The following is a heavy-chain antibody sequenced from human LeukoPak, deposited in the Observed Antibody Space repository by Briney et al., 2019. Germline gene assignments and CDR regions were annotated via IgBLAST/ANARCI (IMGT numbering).Heavy chain of an antibody. CDR1: GFTFSRYV. CDR2: ISEDGRT. CDR3: ARYDFILISYFDL. J-gene: IGHJ2*01. Sequence: GGSLRLSCEASGFTFSRYVMIWVRRAPGRGLQWVSVISEDGRTYYADSVKGRFTISRDNSKNTLYLQMNSLRAEDTAVYHCARYDFILISYFDLWGRGTLVTVSS. D-gene: IGHD3-3*01. V-gene: IGHV3-23*01.